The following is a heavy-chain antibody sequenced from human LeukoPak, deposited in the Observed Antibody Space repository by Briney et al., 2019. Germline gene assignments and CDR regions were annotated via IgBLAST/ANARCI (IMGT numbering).Heavy chain of an antibody. CDR2: ISAYNGNT. CDR1: GYTFTSYG. CDR3: ARGSSSWFGEREHIQLWTLFDH. D-gene: IGHD6-13*01. Sequence: ASVKVSCKASGYTFTSYGISWVRQAPGQGLEWMGWISAYNGNTNYAQKLQGRVTMTTDTSTSTAYMELRSLRSDDTAVYYCARGSSSWFGEREHIQLWTLFDHWGQGTLVTVYS. J-gene: IGHJ4*02. V-gene: IGHV1-18*01.